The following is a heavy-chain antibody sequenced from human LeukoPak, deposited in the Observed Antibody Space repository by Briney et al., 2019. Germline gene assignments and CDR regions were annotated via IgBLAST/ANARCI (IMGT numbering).Heavy chain of an antibody. CDR3: ARDREQQLVRFYNAFDI. Sequence: KPSETLSLTCTVSSGSINNNIHYWGWIRQPPGKGLEWIGTIFYSGQTYYNPSLKSRVTISVDTSKNQFSLKLRSVTAADTAVYYCARDREQQLVRFYNAFDIWGQGTMVTVSS. CDR2: IFYSGQT. CDR1: SGSINNNIHY. J-gene: IGHJ3*02. D-gene: IGHD6-13*01. V-gene: IGHV4-39*07.